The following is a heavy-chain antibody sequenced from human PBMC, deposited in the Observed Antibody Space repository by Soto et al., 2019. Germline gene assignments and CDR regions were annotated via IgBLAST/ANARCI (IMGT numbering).Heavy chain of an antibody. CDR1: GCSVSDSY. Sequence: GGGLRLSCVFAGCSVSDSYMTWVRQIPGKGLEWIASSSSGAFTISYAAAVKGRFTISRDDGHNSLFLQMDSLRAEDTALYYCARDTTRLEHWRQGTLVTVSS. V-gene: IGHV3-11*01. CDR2: SSSGAFTI. D-gene: IGHD1-1*01. J-gene: IGHJ4*02. CDR3: ARDTTRLEH.